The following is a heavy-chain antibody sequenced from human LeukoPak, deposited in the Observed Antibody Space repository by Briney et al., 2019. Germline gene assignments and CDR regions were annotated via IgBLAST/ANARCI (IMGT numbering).Heavy chain of an antibody. CDR3: AREPNYYDSSGYYYVFDY. J-gene: IGHJ4*02. Sequence: GASVKVSCKASGYTFTSYGISWVRQAPGQGLEWMGWISAYNGNTNYAQKLQGRVTMTTDTSTSIAYMELRSLRSDDTAVYYCAREPNYYDSSGYYYVFDYWGQGTLVTVSS. V-gene: IGHV1-18*01. CDR1: GYTFTSYG. CDR2: ISAYNGNT. D-gene: IGHD3-22*01.